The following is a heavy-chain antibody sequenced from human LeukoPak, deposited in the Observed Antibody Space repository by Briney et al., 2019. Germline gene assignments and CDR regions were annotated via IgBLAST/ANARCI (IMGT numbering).Heavy chain of an antibody. D-gene: IGHD1-26*01. CDR1: GYTFTSYY. Sequence: ASVKVSCKASGYTFTSYYMHWVRQDPGQGLEWMGIINPSGGSTSYAQKFQGRVTMTRDMSTSTVYMELSSLRSEDTAVYYCARDTESYYSKFDYWGQGTLVTVSS. CDR3: ARDTESYYSKFDY. CDR2: INPSGGST. J-gene: IGHJ4*02. V-gene: IGHV1-46*01.